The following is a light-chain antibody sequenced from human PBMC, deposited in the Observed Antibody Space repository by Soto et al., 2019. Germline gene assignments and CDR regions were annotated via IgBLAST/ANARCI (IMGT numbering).Light chain of an antibody. CDR1: QSIILG. Sequence: DIQMTQSPSTLSASVGDSVTITCRASQSIILGLAWYQQKPGKAPTLLIYKASSLAGGVPSRFSGSGSGTDFNITISSLQPDDCATYYCQQYNTYPLTFGGGTTVEIK. CDR3: QQYNTYPLT. J-gene: IGKJ4*01. V-gene: IGKV1-5*03. CDR2: KAS.